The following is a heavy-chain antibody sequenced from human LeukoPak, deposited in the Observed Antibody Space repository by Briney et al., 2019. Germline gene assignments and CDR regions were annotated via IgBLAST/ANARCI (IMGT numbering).Heavy chain of an antibody. D-gene: IGHD3-10*01. CDR1: GGSVSDYY. Sequence: SETLSLTCTVSGGSVSDYYWSWIRQSPGQGLEWIGYIYYTGSTSYNPSLRSRVTISVDTSKNQFSLKLRSVTAADTALYYCARGRNIMVRGAIGGETKYYYSYYMDVWGKGTTVTVSS. J-gene: IGHJ6*03. CDR2: IYYTGST. V-gene: IGHV4-59*02. CDR3: ARGRNIMVRGAIGGETKYYYSYYMDV.